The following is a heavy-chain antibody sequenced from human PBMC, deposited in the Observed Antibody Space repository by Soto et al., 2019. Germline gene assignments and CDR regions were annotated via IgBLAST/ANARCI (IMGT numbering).Heavy chain of an antibody. CDR3: ARVPPGTVTWGFDGVFDY. CDR2: IYYSGST. J-gene: IGHJ4*02. V-gene: IGHV4-61*01. D-gene: IGHD4-17*01. Sequence: QVQLQESGPGLVKPSETLSLTCTVSGGSVSSGSYYWSWIRQPPGKGLEWIGYIYYSGSTNYNPSLKSRVTISVGTSKNQFSLKLSSVTAADTAVYYCARVPPGTVTWGFDGVFDYWGQGTLVTFSS. CDR1: GGSVSSGSYY.